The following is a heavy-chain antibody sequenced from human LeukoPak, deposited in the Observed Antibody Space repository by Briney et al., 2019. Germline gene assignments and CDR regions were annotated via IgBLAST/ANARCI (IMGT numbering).Heavy chain of an antibody. CDR1: GFSFSNTY. J-gene: IGHJ4*02. D-gene: IGHD2-21*02. CDR3: ARGTVTAPDY. Sequence: GGSLRLSCAASGFSFSNTYTSWVRQAPGKGLEWVSIIYSGGNTYYADSVKGRFTISRDNSKNTLYLQMNRLRPEDTAVYYCARGTVTAPDYWGQGTLVTVSS. V-gene: IGHV3-53*01. CDR2: IYSGGNT.